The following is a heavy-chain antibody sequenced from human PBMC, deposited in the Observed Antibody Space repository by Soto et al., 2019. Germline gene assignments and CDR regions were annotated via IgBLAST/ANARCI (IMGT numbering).Heavy chain of an antibody. D-gene: IGHD6-19*01. CDR3: ARVHVMVVAGSTFDY. CDR1: GDSISSGSY. CDR2: IYHGGTT. J-gene: IGHJ4*03. V-gene: IGHV4-38-2*02. Sequence: SETLSLTCTVSGDSISSGSYWGWIRQPPGEGPEWIASIYHGGTTFYNPSLKSRISISVDTSKNQSSLRLTSVTAADTATYYCARVHVMVVAGSTFDYWGPGTLVTVSS.